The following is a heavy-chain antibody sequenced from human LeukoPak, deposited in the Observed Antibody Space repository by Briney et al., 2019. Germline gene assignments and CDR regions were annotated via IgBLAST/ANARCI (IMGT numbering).Heavy chain of an antibody. J-gene: IGHJ5*02. Sequence: SETLSLTCTVSGGSISSYYWSWIRQPPGKGLEWIGYIYYSGSTNYNPSLQSRVTISLDTSKNQFSLKLSSVTAADTAVYYCARAPPPPYYYDSSGYWAWFDPWGQGTLVTVSS. V-gene: IGHV4-59*12. CDR3: ARAPPPPYYYDSSGYWAWFDP. CDR1: GGSISSYY. D-gene: IGHD3-22*01. CDR2: IYYSGST.